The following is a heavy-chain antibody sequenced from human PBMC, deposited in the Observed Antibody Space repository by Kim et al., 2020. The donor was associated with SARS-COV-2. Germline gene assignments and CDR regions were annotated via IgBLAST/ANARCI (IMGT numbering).Heavy chain of an antibody. CDR3: AREDSSGYYDDAFDI. Sequence: GGSLRLSCAASGFTFSSYSMNWVRQAPGKGLEWVSSISSSSSYIYYADSVKGRFTISRDNAKNSLYLQMNSLRAEDTAVYYCAREDSSGYYDDAFDIWGQGTMVTVSS. CDR1: GFTFSSYS. CDR2: ISSSSSYI. V-gene: IGHV3-21*01. D-gene: IGHD3-22*01. J-gene: IGHJ3*02.